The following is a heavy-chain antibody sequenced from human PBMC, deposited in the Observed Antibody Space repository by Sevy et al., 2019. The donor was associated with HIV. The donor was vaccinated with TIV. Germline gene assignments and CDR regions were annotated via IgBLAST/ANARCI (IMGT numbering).Heavy chain of an antibody. D-gene: IGHD3-22*01. CDR3: AREAYYYDSREANWFDP. J-gene: IGHJ5*02. Sequence: GGSLRLSCKTSGFTFSTYAMHWVRQAPGKGLEWVASISRTPATTYYADSVRDRFTISRDNAKNSLYLEMNGLRDEDTAVYYGAREAYYYDSREANWFDPWGQGTLVTVSS. V-gene: IGHV3-48*02. CDR2: ISRTPATT. CDR1: GFTFSTYA.